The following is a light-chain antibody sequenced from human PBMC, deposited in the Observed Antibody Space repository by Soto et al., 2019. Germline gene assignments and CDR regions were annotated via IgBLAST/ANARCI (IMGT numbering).Light chain of an antibody. V-gene: IGKV3-11*01. Sequence: EIVLTQSPATLSLSPGERATLSCRASQSVRRYLAWYQQKPGQAPRLLIYDASNRAPGIPARFSGSGSGTDFTLNISSLEPEDFATYYCQQYNSYSTFGQGTKVEIK. CDR3: QQYNSYST. CDR2: DAS. CDR1: QSVRRY. J-gene: IGKJ1*01.